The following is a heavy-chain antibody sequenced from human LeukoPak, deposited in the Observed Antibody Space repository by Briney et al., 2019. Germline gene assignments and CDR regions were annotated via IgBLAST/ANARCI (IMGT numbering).Heavy chain of an antibody. V-gene: IGHV4-34*01. Sequence: PSETLSLTCAGYGGSSSGYYCSWIPHPLRTRPHRMGEINHSGSTNYNPSLKSRVTISVDTSKNQFSLKLSSVTAADTAVYYCARNQFDWLPAGFDPWGQGTLVTVSS. CDR1: GGSSSGYY. J-gene: IGHJ5*02. CDR3: ARNQFDWLPAGFDP. D-gene: IGHD3-9*01. CDR2: INHSGST.